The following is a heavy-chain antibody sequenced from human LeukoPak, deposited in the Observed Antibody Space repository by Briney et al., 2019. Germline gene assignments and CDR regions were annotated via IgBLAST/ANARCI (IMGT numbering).Heavy chain of an antibody. V-gene: IGHV1-18*04. J-gene: IGHJ3*02. Sequence: GASVKVSCRSSGYTFTCYYLHWVRQAPGQGPEWMGWISTYNGNTNYAQKLQDRVTMTTDTSTSTAYMELRSLRSDDTALYYCARGWELSIWGQGTMVTVSS. D-gene: IGHD3-10*01. CDR3: ARGWELSI. CDR1: GYTFTCYY. CDR2: ISTYNGNT.